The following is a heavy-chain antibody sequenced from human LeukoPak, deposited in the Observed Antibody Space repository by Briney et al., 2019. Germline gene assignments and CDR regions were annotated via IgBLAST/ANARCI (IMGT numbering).Heavy chain of an antibody. CDR1: GFTFSSYG. J-gene: IGHJ6*02. CDR2: ISYDGSNK. Sequence: GGSLRLSCAASGFTFSSYGMHWVRQAPGKGLEWVAVISYDGSNKYYADSVKGRFTISRDNSKNTLYLQMNSLRAEDTAVYYCAKDQGPPLGYYYGMDVWGQGTTVTVSS. V-gene: IGHV3-30*18. CDR3: AKDQGPPLGYYYGMDV.